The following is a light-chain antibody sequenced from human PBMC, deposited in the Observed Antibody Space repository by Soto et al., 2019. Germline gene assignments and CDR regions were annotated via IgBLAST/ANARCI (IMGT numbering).Light chain of an antibody. J-gene: IGLJ3*02. V-gene: IGLV2-14*01. CDR3: SSYTSSSTNWV. CDR2: EVN. Sequence: QSALTQPASVSGSPGQSITISCTATSSDVGGYKYVSWYQQHPDKAPKLIIYEVNNRPSGVSNRFSGSKSGNTASLTISGLQAEDEADYYCSSYTSSSTNWVFGGGTKLTVL. CDR1: SSDVGGYKY.